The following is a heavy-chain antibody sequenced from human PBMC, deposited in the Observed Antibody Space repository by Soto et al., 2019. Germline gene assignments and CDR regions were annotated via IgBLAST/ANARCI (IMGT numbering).Heavy chain of an antibody. J-gene: IGHJ4*02. D-gene: IGHD2-21*01. CDR3: VYCGGHRTLVHGY. V-gene: IGHV1-69*13. CDR2: IIPIFGTA. Sequence: SVKVSCKAAGCAFSSYAISWVRQAPGQGLEWMGGIIPIFGTANYAQKFQGRVTITADESTSTAYMELSSLRSEETDVYYCVYCGGHRTLVHGYRGQGTWVTLFS. CDR1: GCAFSSYA.